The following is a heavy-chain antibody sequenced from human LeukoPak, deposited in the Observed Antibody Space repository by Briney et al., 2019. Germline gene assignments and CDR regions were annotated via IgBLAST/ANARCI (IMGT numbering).Heavy chain of an antibody. CDR2: ISGSGGST. Sequence: GGSLRLSCAASGFTFSSYAMSWVRQAPGKGLEWVSAISGSGGSTYYADSVKGQFTISRDNSKNTLYLQMNSLRAEDTAVYYCAKSPPPYYYDSSGYETVGGTLFDYWGQGTLVTVSS. J-gene: IGHJ4*02. CDR3: AKSPPPYYYDSSGYETVGGTLFDY. CDR1: GFTFSSYA. V-gene: IGHV3-23*01. D-gene: IGHD3-22*01.